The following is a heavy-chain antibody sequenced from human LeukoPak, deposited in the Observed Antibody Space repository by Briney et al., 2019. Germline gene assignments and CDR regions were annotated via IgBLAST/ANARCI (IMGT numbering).Heavy chain of an antibody. CDR3: ARLLTVGYCSTTTCNWFDP. D-gene: IGHD2-2*03. CDR1: GGSISSTSYY. Sequence: SETLSLTCVVSGGSISSTSYYWGWIRQPPGKGLEWIGSIYYSGSTYYSPSLKSRVTISVDTSKNQFSLKLSSVTAADTAVYYCARLLTVGYCSTTTCNWFDPWGQGTLVTVSS. CDR2: IYYSGST. J-gene: IGHJ5*02. V-gene: IGHV4-39*07.